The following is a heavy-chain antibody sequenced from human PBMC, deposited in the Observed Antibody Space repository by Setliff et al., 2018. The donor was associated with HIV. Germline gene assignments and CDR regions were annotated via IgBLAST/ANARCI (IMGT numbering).Heavy chain of an antibody. CDR1: GVSISSYY. V-gene: IGHV4-59*01. CDR3: ARGGYRDGYDY. D-gene: IGHD5-18*01. J-gene: IGHJ4*02. CDR2: IDHSGYT. Sequence: SETLSLTCGVSGVSISSYYWSWIRQPPGKRLEWIGYIDHSGYTTYNPSLKSRVTIPLDASKNQVSLKLSSVAAADTAVYYCARGGYRDGYDYWGQGTLVTVSS.